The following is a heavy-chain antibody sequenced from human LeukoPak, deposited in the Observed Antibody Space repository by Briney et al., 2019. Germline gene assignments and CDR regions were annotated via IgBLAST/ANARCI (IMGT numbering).Heavy chain of an antibody. CDR3: ARELITLGDTNPFGS. D-gene: IGHD3-22*01. CDR1: GYTFTNYY. V-gene: IGHV1-46*01. J-gene: IGHJ4*02. CDR2: INPSGHDT. Sequence: ASVTVSCKASGYTFTNYYIQWLRQAPGQGLEWMALINPSGHDTRYAKKFLGSVTVTRDTSTNTVYMEVRSLRSEDTAVYYCARELITLGDTNPFGSWGQGTLVTVSS.